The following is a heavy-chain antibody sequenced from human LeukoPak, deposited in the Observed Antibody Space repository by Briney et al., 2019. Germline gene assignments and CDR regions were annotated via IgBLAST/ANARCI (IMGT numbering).Heavy chain of an antibody. V-gene: IGHV4-30-4*08. CDR1: GGSISSGDYY. CDR3: ARDSRDSSSWNIWFDP. D-gene: IGHD6-13*01. J-gene: IGHJ5*02. CDR2: IYYSGST. Sequence: SETLSLTCTVSGGSISSGDYYWSWIRQSPGKGLEWIGYIYYSGSTYYNPSLKSRVTISVDTSKNQFSLKLSSVTAADTAVYYCARDSRDSSSWNIWFDPWGQGTLVTVSS.